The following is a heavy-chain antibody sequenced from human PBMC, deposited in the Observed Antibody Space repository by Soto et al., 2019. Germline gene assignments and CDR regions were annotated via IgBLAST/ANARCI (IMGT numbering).Heavy chain of an antibody. J-gene: IGHJ6*02. D-gene: IGHD3-16*01. CDR1: GFGVSNYA. CDR3: AKDDRQIRLRDYYYVMDV. V-gene: IGHV3-23*01. Sequence: WWSLRLSCAASGFGVSNYALTWVRQAPGRGLEWVSTISGSGSSTYHADSVKGRLTISRDNSKNTLYLQMNSLRAEDTAVYYCAKDDRQIRLRDYYYVMDVWGQGTTVTVSS. CDR2: ISGSGSST.